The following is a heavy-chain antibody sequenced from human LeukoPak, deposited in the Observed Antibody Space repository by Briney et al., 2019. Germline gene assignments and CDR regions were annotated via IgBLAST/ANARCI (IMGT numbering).Heavy chain of an antibody. J-gene: IGHJ4*02. V-gene: IGHV3-21*06. CDR2: ISSSNNYI. D-gene: IGHD6-13*01. CDR3: ARDQTSSSWYDY. Sequence: GRSLRLSCAASGFTFDDYAMHWVRQAPGKGLEWVSSISSSNNYIYYADSVKGRFTISRDNARNSLYLQMNSLRAEDTAVYYCARDQTSSSWYDYWGQGTLVTVSS. CDR1: GFTFDDYA.